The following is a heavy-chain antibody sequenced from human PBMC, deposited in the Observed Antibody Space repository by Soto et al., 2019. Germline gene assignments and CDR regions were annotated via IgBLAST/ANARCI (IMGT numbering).Heavy chain of an antibody. CDR3: ARTYSSGWSYYYGMDV. D-gene: IGHD6-19*01. J-gene: IGHJ6*02. Sequence: QVQLQQSGPGLVKPSQTLSLTCAISGDSVSSNSAIWNWIRQSPSRGLEWLGRTFYGSKWYNDYADSVKSRITINXATXKXLFSLQLNSVTPEDTAVYYCARTYSSGWSYYYGMDVWGQGTTVTVSS. V-gene: IGHV6-1*01. CDR1: GDSVSSNSAI. CDR2: TFYGSKWYN.